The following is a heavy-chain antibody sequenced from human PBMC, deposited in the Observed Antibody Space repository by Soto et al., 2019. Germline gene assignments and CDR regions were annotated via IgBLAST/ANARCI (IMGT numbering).Heavy chain of an antibody. CDR3: AKEIVVAINY. CDR2: ISWNSGKI. D-gene: IGHD1-26*01. Sequence: EVQLVESGGGFVQPGESLRLSCAASGFTFDDYAMHWVRQAPGKGLEWVSGISWNSGKIGYADSVKGRFTISRDNANNFLYLQMNSLRPEDTALYYCAKEIVVAINYWGQGILVTVSS. J-gene: IGHJ4*02. CDR1: GFTFDDYA. V-gene: IGHV3-9*01.